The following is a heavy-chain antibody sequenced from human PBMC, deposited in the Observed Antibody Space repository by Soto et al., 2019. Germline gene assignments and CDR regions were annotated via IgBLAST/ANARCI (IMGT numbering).Heavy chain of an antibody. D-gene: IGHD1-26*01. J-gene: IGHJ5*02. CDR1: GASISSYNY. V-gene: IGHV4-39*01. CDR3: VRRARWAIRAS. Sequence: QLQLQLSGPGLVKPSETLSLTCNVSGASISSYNYWGWFRQPPGEGLEWIGSIIYSGAIMYNPSLQXRXTXCXXTSKNQFSLKLSSVTAADTAVSHCVRRARWAIRASWGQGSLVTVSS. CDR2: IIYSGAI.